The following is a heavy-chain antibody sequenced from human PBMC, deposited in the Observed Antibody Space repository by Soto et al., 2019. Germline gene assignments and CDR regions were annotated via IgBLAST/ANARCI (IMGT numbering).Heavy chain of an antibody. V-gene: IGHV3-21*01. CDR2: ISSSSSYI. Sequence: GGSLRLSCAASGFTFSSYSTNWVRQAPGKGLEWVSSISSSSSYIYYADSVKGRFTISRDNAKNSLYLQMNSLRAEDTAVYYCARDAYYYDSSGYYPRFDYWGQGTLVTVSS. J-gene: IGHJ4*02. CDR3: ARDAYYYDSSGYYPRFDY. D-gene: IGHD3-22*01. CDR1: GFTFSSYS.